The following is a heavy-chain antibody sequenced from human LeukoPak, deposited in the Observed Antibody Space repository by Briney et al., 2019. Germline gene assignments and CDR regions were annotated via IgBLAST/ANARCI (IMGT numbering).Heavy chain of an antibody. Sequence: PGGSLRLPCAASGFTFSSCWMSWVRQAPGKGLEWVANIKQDGSEKYYVDSVKGRFTISRDNAKNSLYLQMNSLRAEDTAVYYCARAGYYGMDVWGKGTTVTVSS. D-gene: IGHD3-10*01. V-gene: IGHV3-7*03. J-gene: IGHJ6*04. CDR3: ARAGYYGMDV. CDR2: IKQDGSEK. CDR1: GFTFSSCW.